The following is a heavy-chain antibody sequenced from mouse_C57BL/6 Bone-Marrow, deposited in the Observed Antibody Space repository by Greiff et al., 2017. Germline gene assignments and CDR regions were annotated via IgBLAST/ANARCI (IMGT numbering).Heavy chain of an antibody. CDR1: GFTFSDYY. Sequence: EVQLVESGGGLVQPGGSLKLSCAASGFTFSDYYMYWVRQTPEKRLEWVAYISNGGGSTYYPDTVKGRFTISRDNAKNTLYLQMSRLKSEDTARYYCARHSKPSYWYFDVWGTGTTVTVSS. D-gene: IGHD2-5*01. V-gene: IGHV5-12*01. CDR2: ISNGGGST. CDR3: ARHSKPSYWYFDV. J-gene: IGHJ1*03.